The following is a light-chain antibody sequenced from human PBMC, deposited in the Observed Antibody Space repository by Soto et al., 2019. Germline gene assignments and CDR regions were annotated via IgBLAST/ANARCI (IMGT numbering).Light chain of an antibody. J-gene: IGKJ1*01. CDR3: QQYGRSPQWT. V-gene: IGKV3-20*01. Sequence: EIVLTQSPGTLSLSPGERATLSCRASQSVSSSYLAWYQQKPGQAPRLLIYGASSRATGIPDRFSGSGSGTDFHLTISRLEPEDFAVYYCQQYGRSPQWTFGQGTKVEIK. CDR2: GAS. CDR1: QSVSSSY.